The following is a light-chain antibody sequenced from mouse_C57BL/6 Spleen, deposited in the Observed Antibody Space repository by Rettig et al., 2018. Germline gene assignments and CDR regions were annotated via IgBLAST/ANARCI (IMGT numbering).Light chain of an antibody. CDR3: QQYNSYPFT. Sequence: DIVMTQSQKFMSTSVGDRASVTCKASQNVGTNVAWYQQKPGQSPKALIYSASYRYSGVPDRFTGSGSGTDFTLTISNVQSEDLAEYFCQQYNSYPFTFGSGTKL. CDR2: SAS. J-gene: IGKJ4*01. V-gene: IGKV6-15*01. CDR1: QNVGTN.